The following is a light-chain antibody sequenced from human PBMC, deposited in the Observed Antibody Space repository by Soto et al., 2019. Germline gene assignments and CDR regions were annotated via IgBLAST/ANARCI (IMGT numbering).Light chain of an antibody. J-gene: IGKJ1*01. CDR1: QSVSSY. CDR3: QQSRYWPVT. CDR2: DAS. Sequence: EIVLTQSPAILSMSPGERATLSCRASQSVSSYFAWYQQKPGQAPRLLFYDASNRATGVPARFSGSGSGTDFTLTISNLEPEDFAVYYCQQSRYWPVTFGQGTKVEIK. V-gene: IGKV3-11*01.